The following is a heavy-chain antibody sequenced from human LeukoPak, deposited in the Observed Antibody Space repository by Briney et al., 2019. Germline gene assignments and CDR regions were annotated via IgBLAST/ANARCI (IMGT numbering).Heavy chain of an antibody. CDR3: ARTLSDASPVAT. CDR2: VYHSGTT. V-gene: IGHV4-38-2*02. Sequence: SETLSLTCNVSGYFLSSGFYWGWIRQPPGKGLEWIVSVYHSGTTICNPSLKSRVTMSMDTSMNHYSLKLRSVTAADTAVYYCARTLSDASPVATWGHGTLVTVSS. CDR1: GYFLSSGFY. D-gene: IGHD2-8*01. J-gene: IGHJ4*01.